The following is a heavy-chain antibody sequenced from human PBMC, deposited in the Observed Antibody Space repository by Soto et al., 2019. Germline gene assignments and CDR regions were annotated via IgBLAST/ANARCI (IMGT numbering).Heavy chain of an antibody. J-gene: IGHJ6*02. Sequence: SSVKVSCKVSGGTFISYTLRKVRQAPGQGLERMGGIIPIFGTANYEQKFQGRVTITADKATSKDYMELSSLRSEDTAVYYCARGGFPIVVVAAAIHYYYGMDVWGQGTTVTVS. CDR1: GGTFISYT. D-gene: IGHD2-2*02. V-gene: IGHV1-69*06. CDR3: ARGGFPIVVVAAAIHYYYGMDV. CDR2: IIPIFGTA.